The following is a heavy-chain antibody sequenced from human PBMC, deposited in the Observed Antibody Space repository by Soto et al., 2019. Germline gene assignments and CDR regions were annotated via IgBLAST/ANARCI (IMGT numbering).Heavy chain of an antibody. CDR3: ARLSLEYYFDY. CDR2: TRNKANSYTT. CDR1: GCTFSDHY. V-gene: IGHV3-72*01. J-gene: IGHJ4*02. Sequence: PGGSLRLSCAASGCTFSDHYMDWVRQAPGKGLEWVGRTRNKANSYTTEYAASVKGRFTISRDDSKNSLYLQMNSLKTEDTAVYYCARLSLEYYFDYWGQGTLVTVSS.